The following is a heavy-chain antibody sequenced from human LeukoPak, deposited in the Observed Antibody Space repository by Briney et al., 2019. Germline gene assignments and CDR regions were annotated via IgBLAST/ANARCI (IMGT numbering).Heavy chain of an antibody. CDR2: LSQDGSQK. CDR1: GFSFNKNW. J-gene: IGHJ5*01. D-gene: IGHD6-13*01. V-gene: IGHV3-7*01. Sequence: PGGSLRRSAAASGFSFNKNWLNWVPQAPGKGRKWMTTLSQDGSQKYLADFVKGRFTISRDNDRNSLYLQMTSLRGDDTAVYYCVRSKVVAEAGKSWFDPWGQGTRVTVTS. CDR3: VRSKVVAEAGKSWFDP.